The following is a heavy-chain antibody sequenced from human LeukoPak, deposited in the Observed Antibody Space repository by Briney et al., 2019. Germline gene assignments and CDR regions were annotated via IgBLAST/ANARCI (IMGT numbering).Heavy chain of an antibody. CDR3: AKGSYHPHYYFDY. J-gene: IGHJ4*02. V-gene: IGHV3-23*01. D-gene: IGHD2-2*01. Sequence: GGSLRLSCAVSGFTFNTYAMRWVRQAPGKGLEWVSTINNAGKTYYADSVKGRFTISRDISKNTLYLQMNSVRAEDTAAYYCAKGSYHPHYYFDYWGQGTLVTVSS. CDR1: GFTFNTYA. CDR2: INNAGKT.